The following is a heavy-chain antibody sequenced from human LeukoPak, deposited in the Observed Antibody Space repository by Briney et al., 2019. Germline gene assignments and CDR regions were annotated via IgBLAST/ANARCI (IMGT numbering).Heavy chain of an antibody. J-gene: IGHJ4*02. V-gene: IGHV3-74*01. D-gene: IGHD3-22*01. CDR1: GFTFSSYW. CDR2: INSDGSST. Sequence: PGGSLRLSCAASGFTFSSYWMHWVRQAPGKGLVWVSRINSDGSSTSYADSVKGRFTISRDNAKNTLYLQMNSLRAEDTAVYYCAKIGEGYYYDSSGYFGVDYWGQGTLVTVSS. CDR3: AKIGEGYYYDSSGYFGVDY.